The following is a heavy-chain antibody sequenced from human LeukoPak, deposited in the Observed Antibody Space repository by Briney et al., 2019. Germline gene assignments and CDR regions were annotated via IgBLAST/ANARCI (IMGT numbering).Heavy chain of an antibody. Sequence: SETLSLTCAVYGGSFSGYYWSWIRQPPGKGLEWIGEINHSGSTNYNPSLKSRVTISVDTSKNQFSLKLSSVTAADTAVYYCARGPYDYGDYYFGYWGQGTLVTVSS. D-gene: IGHD4-17*01. CDR2: INHSGST. J-gene: IGHJ4*02. V-gene: IGHV4-34*01. CDR1: GGSFSGYY. CDR3: ARGPYDYGDYYFGY.